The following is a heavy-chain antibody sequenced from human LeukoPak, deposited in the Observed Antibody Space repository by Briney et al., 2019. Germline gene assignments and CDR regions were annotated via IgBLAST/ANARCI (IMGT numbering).Heavy chain of an antibody. J-gene: IGHJ4*02. CDR2: IWYDGSNK. CDR3: AKVSRRGSEGFWYFDY. V-gene: IGHV3-33*06. D-gene: IGHD3-16*01. Sequence: GRSLRLSCAASGFTFSSYDMHWVRQAPGKGLEWVAVIWYDGSNKYYADSVKGRFTISRDNSKNTLYLQMNSLRTEDTALYYCAKVSRRGSEGFWYFDYWGQGTLVTVSS. CDR1: GFTFSSYD.